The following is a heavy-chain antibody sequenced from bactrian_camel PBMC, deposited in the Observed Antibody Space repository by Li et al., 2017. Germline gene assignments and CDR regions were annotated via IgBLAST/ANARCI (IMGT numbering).Heavy chain of an antibody. Sequence: VQLVESGGGSLRPGGSLRLSCAASGFTFSDYTMNWVRQAPGKGLEWVSRINTGGSSTYYADSVKGRFTISRDNAKNTLYQQMNSLKTEDTAVYYCARGPENLWEYGYWGQGTQVTVS. CDR1: GFTFSDYT. CDR2: INTGGSST. J-gene: IGHJ4*01. CDR3: ARGPENLWEYGY. V-gene: IGHV3S31*01.